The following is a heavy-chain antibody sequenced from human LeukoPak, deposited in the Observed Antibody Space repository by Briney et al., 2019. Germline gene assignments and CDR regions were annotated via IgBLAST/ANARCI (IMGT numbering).Heavy chain of an antibody. Sequence: SVKVSCKASGYTFTSYGISWVRQAPGQGLEWVGGIIPISGTASYAQTFQGRVTIKADKSTSTAYMELSSLRSEDTAMYYCARGRGRREDYYFDYWGQGTLVTVSS. J-gene: IGHJ4*02. V-gene: IGHV1-69*06. D-gene: IGHD3/OR15-3a*01. CDR2: IIPISGTA. CDR1: GYTFTSYG. CDR3: ARGRGRREDYYFDY.